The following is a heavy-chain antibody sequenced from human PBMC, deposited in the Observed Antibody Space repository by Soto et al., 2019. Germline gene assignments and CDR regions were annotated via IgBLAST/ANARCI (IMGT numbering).Heavy chain of an antibody. CDR1: GGSISSGDYS. V-gene: IGHV4-30-2*01. J-gene: IGHJ6*02. Sequence: TLALTCTVSGGSISSGDYSWSWIRQPPGKGLEWIGYVFRSGSTYYSPSLKSRVTISVDGSKNQFSLKLSSVTAADTAVYYCARDRGDYDILTGYGMDVWGQGTTVIVSS. CDR3: ARDRGDYDILTGYGMDV. CDR2: VFRSGST. D-gene: IGHD3-9*01.